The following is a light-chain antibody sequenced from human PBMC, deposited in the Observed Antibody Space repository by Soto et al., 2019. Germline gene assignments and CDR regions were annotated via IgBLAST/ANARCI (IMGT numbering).Light chain of an antibody. J-gene: IGLJ1*01. V-gene: IGLV2-14*01. Sequence: QSALTQPASVSGSPGQSIAISCTGTSSDVGGYNYVSWYQQHPGKAPKLMIYEVSNRPSGVSNRFSGSKSGNTDSLTISGLQAEDEADYYCSSYTSRNTRVFGTGTKVTVL. CDR3: SSYTSRNTRV. CDR1: SSDVGGYNY. CDR2: EVS.